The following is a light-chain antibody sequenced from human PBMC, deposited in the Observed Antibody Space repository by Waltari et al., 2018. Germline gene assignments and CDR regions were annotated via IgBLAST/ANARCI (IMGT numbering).Light chain of an antibody. V-gene: IGKV1-8*01. CDR2: AAS. Sequence: AIRITQSPSSLSASTGHRVTITCRVSQGISSYLAWYQQKPGKAPKFLIYAASTLQSGVPSRFSGSGSGTDFTLTISCLQSEDFASYYCQQYYSHPPTFGQGTKVENK. CDR3: QQYYSHPPT. J-gene: IGKJ1*01. CDR1: QGISSY.